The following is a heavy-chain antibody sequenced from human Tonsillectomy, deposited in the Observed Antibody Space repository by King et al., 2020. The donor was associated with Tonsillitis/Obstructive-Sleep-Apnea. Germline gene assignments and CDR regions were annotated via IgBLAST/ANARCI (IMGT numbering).Heavy chain of an antibody. D-gene: IGHD5-18*01. CDR3: TADRIQPLHVNYYYYMDV. Sequence: EVQLVESGGGLVKPGESLRLSCAASGFTFINAWMSWVRQAPGKGPEWVGRIKSKIDGGTTDYAAPVKGRFTISRDDSKNTLYLQIKSLKTEDTAVYYCTADRIQPLHVNYYYYMDVWGKGTTVTVSS. CDR1: GFTFINAW. CDR2: IKSKIDGGTT. J-gene: IGHJ6*03. V-gene: IGHV3-15*01.